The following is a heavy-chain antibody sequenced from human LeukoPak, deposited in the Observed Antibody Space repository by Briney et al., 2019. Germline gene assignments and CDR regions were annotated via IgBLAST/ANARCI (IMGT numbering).Heavy chain of an antibody. CDR1: GGSFSGYY. Sequence: SETLSLTCADYGGSFSGYYWSWIRQPPGKGLEWIGEINHSGSTNYNPSLKSRVTISVDTSKNQFSLKLSSVTAADTAVYYCARGKPARGSGRSSFDYWGQGTLVTVSS. V-gene: IGHV4-34*01. J-gene: IGHJ4*02. CDR2: INHSGST. D-gene: IGHD3-10*01. CDR3: ARGKPARGSGRSSFDY.